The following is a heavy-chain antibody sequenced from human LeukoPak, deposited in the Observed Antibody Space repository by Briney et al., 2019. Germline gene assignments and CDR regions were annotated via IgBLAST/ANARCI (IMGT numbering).Heavy chain of an antibody. CDR3: ARESGLYYDSSGYYYDY. D-gene: IGHD3-22*01. Sequence: ASVKVSCKASGYTFTSYGISWVRQAPGQGLEWMGWISAYNGNTNYAQKLQGRVTMTTDTSTSTAYMELRSLRSDDTAVYYCARESGLYYDSSGYYYDYWGQGTLVTVSS. CDR2: ISAYNGNT. V-gene: IGHV1-18*01. J-gene: IGHJ4*02. CDR1: GYTFTSYG.